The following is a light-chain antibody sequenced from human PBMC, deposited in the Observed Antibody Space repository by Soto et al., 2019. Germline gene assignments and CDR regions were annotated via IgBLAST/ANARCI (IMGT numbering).Light chain of an antibody. CDR1: SANIGTNF. V-gene: IGLV1-47*02. J-gene: IGLJ3*02. CDR3: AAWDDSLRAWV. CDR2: SSQ. Sequence: QAVVTQAPSASGTPGQRVTISCSGSSANIGTNFVYWYQQFAGTAPNLLIYSSQQRPSGVPDRFSGSKSGTSASLAISGLRSEDEADYYCAAWDDSLRAWVFGGGTKLTVL.